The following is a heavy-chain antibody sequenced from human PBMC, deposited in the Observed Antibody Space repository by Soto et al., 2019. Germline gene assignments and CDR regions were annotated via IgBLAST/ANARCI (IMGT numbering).Heavy chain of an antibody. J-gene: IGHJ6*04. V-gene: IGHV4-4*02. CDR3: GRGGFGDTGVDLEAYHTLDV. D-gene: IGHD3-3*01. Sequence: QVHLKESGPGVVKPSGTLSLTCTVSGVSIISNNWWSWVRQSPAKKRQWIVEIHFSGVTNDNQPLQSRRSILMDQSKNHFSPTLYSATAADTAVYYCGRGGFGDTGVDLEAYHTLDVWGDGTAVSVSS. CDR2: IHFSGVT. CDR1: GVSIISNNW.